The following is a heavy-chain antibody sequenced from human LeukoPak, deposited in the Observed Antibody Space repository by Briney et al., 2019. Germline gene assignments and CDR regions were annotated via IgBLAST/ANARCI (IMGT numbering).Heavy chain of an antibody. CDR2: ISSLGRGI. CDR3: ASVPRYGDSFFDC. CDR1: GFTFNTYE. D-gene: IGHD4-17*01. V-gene: IGHV3-48*03. J-gene: IGHJ4*02. Sequence: GGSLRLSCAAAGFTFNTYEMNWVRQDPRKRLQWLSSISSLGRGIYYADSVKGRFTISRDNARNSLYLQMNSLRAEDTAVYFCASVPRYGDSFFDCWGQGTLVTVSS.